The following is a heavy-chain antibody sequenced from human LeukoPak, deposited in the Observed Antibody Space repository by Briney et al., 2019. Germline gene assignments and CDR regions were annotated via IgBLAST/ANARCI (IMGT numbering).Heavy chain of an antibody. CDR3: ARATGNSSGPHPPRAPIGY. CDR1: GYTFTSYY. Sequence: ASVKVSCKASGYTFTSYYMHWVRQAPGQGLEWMGIINPSGGSTSYAQKFQGRVTMTRDMSTSTVYMELSSLRSEDTAVYYCARATGNSSGPHPPRAPIGYWGQGTLVTVSS. V-gene: IGHV1-46*01. D-gene: IGHD3-22*01. CDR2: INPSGGST. J-gene: IGHJ4*02.